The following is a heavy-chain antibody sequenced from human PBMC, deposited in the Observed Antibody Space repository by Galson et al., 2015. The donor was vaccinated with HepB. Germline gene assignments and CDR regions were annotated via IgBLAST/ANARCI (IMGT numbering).Heavy chain of an antibody. CDR3: AKNGDLWSSGSVKYFDH. CDR1: GFTFSYYG. CDR2: ISYDGSDK. Sequence: SLRLSCAASGFTFSYYGMHWVRQAPGKGLEWVAFISYDGSDKDYADSVKGRFTISRDNSKTTLYLHLNSLRAEDTAAYFCAKNGDLWSSGSVKYFDHWGQGILVTVSS. V-gene: IGHV3-30*18. J-gene: IGHJ4*02. D-gene: IGHD1-26*01.